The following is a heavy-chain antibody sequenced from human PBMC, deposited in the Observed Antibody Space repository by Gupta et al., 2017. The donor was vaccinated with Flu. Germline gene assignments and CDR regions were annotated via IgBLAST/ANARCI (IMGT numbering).Heavy chain of an antibody. Sequence: AMHWVRHVPGKGLEWVSGISWNSGSIGYTDSVKGRYTISRDNAKNSLYLQMNSLRAEDTALYYCAKGGIADLWGQGTLVTVSS. D-gene: IGHD2-21*01. CDR1: A. J-gene: IGHJ5*02. V-gene: IGHV3-9*01. CDR2: ISWNSGSI. CDR3: AKGGIADL.